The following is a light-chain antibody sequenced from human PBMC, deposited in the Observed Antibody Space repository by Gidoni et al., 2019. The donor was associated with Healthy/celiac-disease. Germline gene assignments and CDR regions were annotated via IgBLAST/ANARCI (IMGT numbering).Light chain of an antibody. V-gene: IGKV1-16*02. J-gene: IGKJ2*01. CDR3: QQYNSYPYT. Sequence: DIQMTQSPSSLSASVGDSVTITCRASQGISNYLAWFQAAGKAPKSLIYAASSLQSGVPSKFSGSGSGTDFTLTISSLQPEDFATYYCQQYNSYPYTFGQGTKLEIK. CDR1: QGISNY. CDR2: AAS.